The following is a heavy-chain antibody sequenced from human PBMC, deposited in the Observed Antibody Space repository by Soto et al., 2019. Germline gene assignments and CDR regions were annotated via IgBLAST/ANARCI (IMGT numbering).Heavy chain of an antibody. V-gene: IGHV3-30-3*01. D-gene: IGHD3-3*01. CDR3: ARDKRDLRFLEWSYYFDF. J-gene: IGHJ4*02. CDR1: GFTFSSYA. Sequence: QVQLVESGGGVVQPGRSLRLSCAASGFTFSSYAMHWVRQAPGKGRERVAVISYDGSNKYYADSVKGRFTISRDNSKNTPYLQMNSLRAEDTAVYYCARDKRDLRFLEWSYYFDFWGQGTLVTVSS. CDR2: ISYDGSNK.